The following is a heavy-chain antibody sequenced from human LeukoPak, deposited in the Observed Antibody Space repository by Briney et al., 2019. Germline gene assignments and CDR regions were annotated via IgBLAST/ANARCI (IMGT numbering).Heavy chain of an antibody. CDR2: INQDASEK. CDR1: GLTFSEYW. J-gene: IGHJ4*02. CDR3: ARGLWFGGFFDS. Sequence: GGSLRLSCAASGLTFSEYWTAWVRQAPGKGLEWVANINQDASEKHYADSVKGRFTISRDNAKNSLYLQLNTLRAEDTVVYYCARGLWFGGFFDSWGQGTVVTVSS. D-gene: IGHD3-10*01. V-gene: IGHV3-7*01.